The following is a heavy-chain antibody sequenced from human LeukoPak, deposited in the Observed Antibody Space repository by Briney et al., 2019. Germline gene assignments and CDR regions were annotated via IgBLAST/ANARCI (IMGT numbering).Heavy chain of an antibody. CDR2: IIPIFGTA. D-gene: IGHD3-3*01. CDR1: GGTFSSYA. V-gene: IGHV1-69*05. CDR3: ATQKAHTQLRPHAFDI. Sequence: SVKVSCKASGGTFSSYAISWVRQAPGQGLEWMGGIIPIFGTANYAQKFQGRVTITTDESTSTAYMELSSLRSEDTAVYYCATQKAHTQLRPHAFDIWGQGTMVTVSS. J-gene: IGHJ3*02.